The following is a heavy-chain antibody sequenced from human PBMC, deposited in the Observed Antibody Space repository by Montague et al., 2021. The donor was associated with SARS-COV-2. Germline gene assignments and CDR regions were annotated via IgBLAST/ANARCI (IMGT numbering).Heavy chain of an antibody. CDR2: VHYSGNI. Sequence: SETLSLTCSVSGGSINSDSYYWSWLRQLPGKTLEWVGSVHYSGNIYYNPSLKSRVAISVDPSKNQFSLNVSSVTAADTAVYYCVRHGYGAVFLDDYWGQGTLVTVSS. CDR3: VRHGYGAVFLDDY. CDR1: GGSINSDSYY. V-gene: IGHV4-39*01. D-gene: IGHD5-18*01. J-gene: IGHJ4*02.